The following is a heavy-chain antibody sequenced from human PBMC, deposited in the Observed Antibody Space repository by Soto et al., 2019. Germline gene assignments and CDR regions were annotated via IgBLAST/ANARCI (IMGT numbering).Heavy chain of an antibody. CDR1: GGSVSSGSYY. J-gene: IGHJ4*02. Sequence: SETLSLTCTVSGGSVSSGSYYWSWIRQPPGKGLEWIGYIYYSGSTNYNPSLKSRVNISVDTSKNQYSLKLNSVTAADTSVYYCASYSFSRYDVSFWGQGTLVTVSS. CDR3: ASYSFSRYDVSF. CDR2: IYYSGST. V-gene: IGHV4-61*01. D-gene: IGHD3-10*02.